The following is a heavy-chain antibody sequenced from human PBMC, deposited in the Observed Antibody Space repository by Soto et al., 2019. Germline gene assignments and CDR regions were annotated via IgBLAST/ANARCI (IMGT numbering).Heavy chain of an antibody. CDR1: RFTFSSYA. J-gene: IGHJ4*02. CDR3: AKDASVDIVATITWFDY. CDR2: ISGSGGST. D-gene: IGHD5-12*01. V-gene: IGHV3-23*01. Sequence: EAQLLESGGGLVQPGGSLRLSCAASRFTFSSYAMSWVRQAPGKGLEWVSAISGSGGSTYYADSVTGRFTISRDNSKNTLHLQMNSLRVEDTAVYYCAKDASVDIVATITWFDYWGQGTLVAVSS.